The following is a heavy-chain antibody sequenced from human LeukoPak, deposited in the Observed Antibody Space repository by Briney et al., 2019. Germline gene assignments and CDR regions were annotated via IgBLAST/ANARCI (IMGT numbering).Heavy chain of an antibody. CDR2: IHPNRGNT. CDR3: AKVTATTFDC. Sequence: ASVKVSCKASGYTFTGYYLHWVRQAPGQGLEWMGWIHPNRGNTNYALEFQGRVTMTRDTSISTAYMELNRLTSDDTAVYYCAKVTATTFDCWGQGTLVTVSS. V-gene: IGHV1-2*02. D-gene: IGHD2-21*02. CDR1: GYTFTGYY. J-gene: IGHJ4*02.